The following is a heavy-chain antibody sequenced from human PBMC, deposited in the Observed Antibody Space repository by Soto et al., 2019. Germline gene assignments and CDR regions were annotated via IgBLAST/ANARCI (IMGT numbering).Heavy chain of an antibody. CDR3: AKGGRQWLVTSDFNY. Sequence: GGSLRLSCAVSGLTFSDYAMHWVRQAPGKGLEWVAVVSHDGRNTHYADSVKGRFTISRDSSKNTVSLEMTSLRAEDTAVYYCAKGGRQWLVTSDFNYWGQGALVTVSS. V-gene: IGHV3-30*18. J-gene: IGHJ4*02. CDR2: VSHDGRNT. CDR1: GLTFSDYA. D-gene: IGHD6-19*01.